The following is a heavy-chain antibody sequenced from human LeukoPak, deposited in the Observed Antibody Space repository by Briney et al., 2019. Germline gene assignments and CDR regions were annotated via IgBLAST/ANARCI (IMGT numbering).Heavy chain of an antibody. J-gene: IGHJ6*03. V-gene: IGHV4-38-2*02. Sequence: SETLSLTCTVSGYSISSGYYWGWIRQPPRKGLEWIGSIYHSGSTYYNPSLKSRVTISVDTSKNQFSLKLSSVTAEDTAVYYCARGMKYSTGWYNMDVWGKGTTVTISS. D-gene: IGHD6-19*01. CDR3: ARGMKYSTGWYNMDV. CDR2: IYHSGST. CDR1: GYSISSGYY.